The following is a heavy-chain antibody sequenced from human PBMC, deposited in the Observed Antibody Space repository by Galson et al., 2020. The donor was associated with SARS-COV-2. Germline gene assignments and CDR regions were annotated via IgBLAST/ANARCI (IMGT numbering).Heavy chain of an antibody. CDR1: GFSFNEYT. CDR2: ISWDGRTT. Sequence: GESLKLSCAASGFSFNEYTMYWVRQAPGKGLEWVSLISWDGRTTHYADSVRGRFTISRDNSKHSLYLQMNSLRTEDTAMYYCVKDETVIGHLGFDYWGQGTLVTVS. CDR3: VKDETVIGHLGFDY. J-gene: IGHJ4*02. D-gene: IGHD2-21*01. V-gene: IGHV3-43*01.